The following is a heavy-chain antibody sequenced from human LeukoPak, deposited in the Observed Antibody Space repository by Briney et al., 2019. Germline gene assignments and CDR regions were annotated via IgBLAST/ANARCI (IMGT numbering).Heavy chain of an antibody. CDR3: ARDLSLGYCSGGSCYYFDY. V-gene: IGHV3-7*01. CDR1: GFTFSSYW. J-gene: IGHJ4*02. Sequence: PGGSLRLSCAASGFTFSSYWMSWVRQAPGKGPEWVANIKQDGSEKYYVDSVKGRFTISRDNAKNSLYLQMNSLRAEDTAVYYCARDLSLGYCSGGSCYYFDYWGQGTLVTVSS. D-gene: IGHD2-15*01. CDR2: IKQDGSEK.